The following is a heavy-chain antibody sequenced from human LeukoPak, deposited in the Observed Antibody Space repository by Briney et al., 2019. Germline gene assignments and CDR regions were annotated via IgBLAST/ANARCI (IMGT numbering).Heavy chain of an antibody. Sequence: GGSLRLSCAASGFTFNSYSMHWVRQAPGKGLEWVTAISDDETYKFYADSVKGRFTISRDNSKNTLYLQMNSLRVEDTAVYYCARDSSMLRGPLVIYYFDFWGQGTLVTVSS. CDR1: GFTFNSYS. CDR3: ARDSSMLRGPLVIYYFDF. J-gene: IGHJ4*02. D-gene: IGHD3-10*01. CDR2: ISDDETYK. V-gene: IGHV3-30-3*01.